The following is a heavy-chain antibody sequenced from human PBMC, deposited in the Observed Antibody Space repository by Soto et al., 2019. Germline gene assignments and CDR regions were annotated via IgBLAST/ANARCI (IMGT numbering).Heavy chain of an antibody. J-gene: IGHJ6*02. D-gene: IGHD2-2*01. CDR3: ASQLVVPAATNSYYYGMDV. V-gene: IGHV5-51*01. CDR1: GYSFTSYW. CDR2: IYPGDSDT. Sequence: PGESLKISCKGSGYSFTSYWIGWVRQMPGKGLEWMGIIYPGDSDTRYSPSFQGQVTISADKSISTAYLQWSSLKASDTAMYYCASQLVVPAATNSYYYGMDVWGQGTTVTVSS.